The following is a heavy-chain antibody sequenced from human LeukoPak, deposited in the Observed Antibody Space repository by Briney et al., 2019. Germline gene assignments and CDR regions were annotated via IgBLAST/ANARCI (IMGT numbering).Heavy chain of an antibody. CDR3: ARDIAVAGPPSDY. CDR2: ISYDGSNK. D-gene: IGHD6-19*01. V-gene: IGHV3-30*03. Sequence: PGRSLRLSCAASGFTFSSYGMHWVRQAPGKGLEWVAVISYDGSNKYYADSVKGRFTISRDNSKNTLYLQMNSLRAEDTAVYYCARDIAVAGPPSDYWGQGTLVTVSS. J-gene: IGHJ4*02. CDR1: GFTFSSYG.